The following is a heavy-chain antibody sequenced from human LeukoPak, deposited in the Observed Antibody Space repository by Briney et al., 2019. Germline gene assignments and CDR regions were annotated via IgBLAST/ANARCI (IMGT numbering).Heavy chain of an antibody. V-gene: IGHV3-48*01. CDR3: ARDTNRSGYDSYYFDY. CDR2: ISSSSSTI. CDR1: GFTFSSYS. D-gene: IGHD5-12*01. Sequence: GGSLRLSCAASGFTFSSYSMNWVRQAPGKGLEWVSYISSSSSTIYYADSVKGRFTISRDNAKNSLYLQMNSLRAEDTAGYYCARDTNRSGYDSYYFDYWGQGTLVTVSS. J-gene: IGHJ4*02.